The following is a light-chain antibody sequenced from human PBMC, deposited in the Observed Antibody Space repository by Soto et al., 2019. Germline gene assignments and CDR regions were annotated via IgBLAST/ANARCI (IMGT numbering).Light chain of an antibody. J-gene: IGLJ2*01. V-gene: IGLV1-44*01. CDR2: THT. Sequence: QPVLTQPPSASGTPGKRVTISCSGSSFNIGSNAVTWYQHLPGTAPRLLLYTHTQRPSGVPDRFSGSKSGTSASLAISGLQSEDEGDYHCAAWDDSLNAVVFGGGTKLTVL. CDR3: AAWDDSLNAVV. CDR1: SFNIGSNA.